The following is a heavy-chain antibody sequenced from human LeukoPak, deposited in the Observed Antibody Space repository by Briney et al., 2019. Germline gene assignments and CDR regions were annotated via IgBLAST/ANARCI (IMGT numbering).Heavy chain of an antibody. CDR2: IYYSGNT. J-gene: IGHJ5*02. V-gene: IGHV4-39*01. D-gene: IGHD2-2*01. CDR1: CSSISSSSYY. CDR3: ARIIVVVPAARVWFDP. Sequence: KPSETLSLTCTVPCSSISSSSYYLGWLRHPPGEGLEWIGSIYYSGNTYYKPSLKRRLNISVDMSKNQFSLKLSSVTAADTAVYYCARIIVVVPAARVWFDPWGEGTLVTVSS.